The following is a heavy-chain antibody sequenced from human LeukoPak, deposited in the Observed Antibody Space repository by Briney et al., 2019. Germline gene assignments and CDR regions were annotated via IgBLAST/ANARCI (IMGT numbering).Heavy chain of an antibody. CDR2: ISSSSSTI. CDR1: GFSFSSYY. D-gene: IGHD3-10*01. V-gene: IGHV3-48*02. CDR3: ARDRITMVRGVIHPYFDY. J-gene: IGHJ4*02. Sequence: GGSLRLSCAASGFSFSSYYVNWVRQAPGRGLEWVSYISSSSSTIYYADSVKGRFTISRDNAKNSLYLQMNSLRDEDTAVYYCARDRITMVRGVIHPYFDYWGQGTLVTVSS.